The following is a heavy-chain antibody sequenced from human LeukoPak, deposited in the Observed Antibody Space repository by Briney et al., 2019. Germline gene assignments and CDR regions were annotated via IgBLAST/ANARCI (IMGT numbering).Heavy chain of an antibody. CDR3: ARVVGKWEFDY. D-gene: IGHD1-26*01. CDR2: ITHSGSTI. Sequence: GGSLRLSCAASRFTFSNYYMSWIRQAPGKGLEWVSYITHSGSTISYADSVKGRFTISRGNAKNSLYLQMNSLRAEDTAVYYCARVVGKWEFDYWGQGTLVTVSS. CDR1: RFTFSNYY. V-gene: IGHV3-11*01. J-gene: IGHJ4*02.